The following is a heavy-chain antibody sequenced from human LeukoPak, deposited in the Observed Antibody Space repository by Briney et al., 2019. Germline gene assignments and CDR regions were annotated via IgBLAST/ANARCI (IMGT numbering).Heavy chain of an antibody. D-gene: IGHD3-3*01. V-gene: IGHV4-30-4*02. Sequence: SETLSLTCTVSGGSISSGDYYWSWIRQPPGKGLEWIGYIYYSGSTYYNPSLKSRVTISVDTSKNQFSLKLSSVTAADTAVYYCARSYYDFWSGPIWDYYFDYWGQGTLVTVSS. CDR1: GGSISSGDYY. CDR3: ARSYYDFWSGPIWDYYFDY. CDR2: IYYSGST. J-gene: IGHJ4*02.